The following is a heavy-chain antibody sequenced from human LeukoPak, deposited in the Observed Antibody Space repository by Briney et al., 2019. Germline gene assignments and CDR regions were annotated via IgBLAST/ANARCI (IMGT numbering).Heavy chain of an antibody. CDR2: ISNDGGGT. V-gene: IGHV3-23*01. J-gene: IGHJ5*02. Sequence: GGSLRLSCSVSGLLFNSYCLLWVRPAPGKGGAWVSAISNDGGGTNYADFVKGRFTISRDNSKNTLFLQMNSLRAEDTALYYCAKGSSGYFVDLWGQGTLVTVSS. CDR1: GLLFNSYC. D-gene: IGHD3-22*01. CDR3: AKGSSGYFVDL.